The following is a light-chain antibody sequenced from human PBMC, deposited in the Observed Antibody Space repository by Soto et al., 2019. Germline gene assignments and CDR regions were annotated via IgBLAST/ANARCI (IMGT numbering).Light chain of an antibody. CDR2: GAS. J-gene: IGKJ5*01. V-gene: IGKV3-11*01. CDR1: QSVSSF. Sequence: ERVFTQSPATLSLSPGDRATLSSGGSQSVSSFLTCYQQKPGQAPRLLIHGASSRATGLPDRFSGSGCGTVFPLIISRVEAEDFAVYCCQRYKSWPLFGQGTRLEIK. CDR3: QRYKSWPL.